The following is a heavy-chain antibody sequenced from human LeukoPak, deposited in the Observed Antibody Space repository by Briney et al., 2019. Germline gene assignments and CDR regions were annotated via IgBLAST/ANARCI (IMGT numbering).Heavy chain of an antibody. CDR2: INPSGGST. D-gene: IGHD6-13*01. CDR3: ARDLRGVAADCAFDI. J-gene: IGHJ3*02. CDR1: GYTFTSYY. V-gene: IGHV1-46*01. Sequence: ASVKVSCKASGYTFTSYYMHWVRQAPGQGLEWMGIINPSGGSTSYAQKFQGRVTMTRDTSTSTVYMELSSLRSDDTAVYYCARDLRGVAADCAFDIWGQGTMVTVSS.